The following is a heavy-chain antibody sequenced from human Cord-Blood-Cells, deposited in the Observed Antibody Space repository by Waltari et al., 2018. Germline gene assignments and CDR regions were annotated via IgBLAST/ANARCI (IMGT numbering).Heavy chain of an antibody. J-gene: IGHJ4*02. CDR1: GYTFTGYY. D-gene: IGHD7-27*01. V-gene: IGHV1-2*02. Sequence: QVQLVQSGAEVKKPGASVTVSCKASGYTFTGYYMPWVRQAPGQGLEWMGWINPNSGGTNYAQKFQGRVTMTRDTSISTAYMELSRLRSDDTAVYYCARANWGHWGYYFDYWGQGTLVTVSS. CDR3: ARANWGHWGYYFDY. CDR2: INPNSGGT.